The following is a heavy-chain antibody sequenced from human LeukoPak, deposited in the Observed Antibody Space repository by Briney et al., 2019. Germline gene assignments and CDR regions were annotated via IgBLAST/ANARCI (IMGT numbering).Heavy chain of an antibody. V-gene: IGHV3-7*01. J-gene: IGHJ4*02. Sequence: GGSLRLSCAASGFTFSHYWMCWVRQAPRKGLEWVANIKRDGSEKNYVDSVKGRFTISRDNAKNSLYLQINSLRVEDTAVYYCARDSGYGGDYWGQGTPVTVSS. CDR3: ARDSGYGGDY. CDR2: IKRDGSEK. CDR1: GFTFSHYW. D-gene: IGHD5-12*01.